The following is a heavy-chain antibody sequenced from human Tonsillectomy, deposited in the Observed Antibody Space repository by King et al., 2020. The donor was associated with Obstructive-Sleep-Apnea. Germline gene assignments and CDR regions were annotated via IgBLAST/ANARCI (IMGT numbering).Heavy chain of an antibody. CDR1: GASISSNF. Sequence: VQLQESGPGLVKPSETLSLTCTVSGASISSNFWGWIRQPPGKGLEWIGSIYYSGRTNYNPSLKSRVTISVDTSKNQFSLNLSSVTAADTAVYYCARHWGSSWPFFDYWGQGTLVTVSS. CDR3: ARHWGSSWPFFDY. D-gene: IGHD6-13*01. V-gene: IGHV4-59*08. CDR2: IYYSGRT. J-gene: IGHJ4*02.